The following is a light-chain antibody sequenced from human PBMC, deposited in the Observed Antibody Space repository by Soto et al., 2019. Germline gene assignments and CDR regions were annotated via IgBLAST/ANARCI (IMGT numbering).Light chain of an antibody. V-gene: IGLV2-14*01. CDR1: SNDVGAFNF. CDR2: EVS. CDR3: NSYTTTSARV. J-gene: IGLJ3*02. Sequence: QSALTQPASVSGSPGQSITISCTGTSNDVGAFNFVSWYQQHPGKAPKVIIYEVSNRPSGVSNRFSGSKSGNTASLTISGLQAEDEADYYCNSYTTTSARVFGGGTKLTGL.